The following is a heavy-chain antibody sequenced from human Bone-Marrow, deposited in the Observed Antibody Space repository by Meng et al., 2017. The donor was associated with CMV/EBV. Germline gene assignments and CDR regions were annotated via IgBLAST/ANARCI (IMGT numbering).Heavy chain of an antibody. D-gene: IGHD6-19*01. CDR1: GFTFSSYW. J-gene: IGHJ4*02. CDR2: IKQDGSEK. CDR3: AKADHSSGWRDGVDY. V-gene: IGHV3-7*03. Sequence: GESLKISCAASGFTFSSYWMSWVRQAPGKGLEWVANIKQDGSEKYYVDSVKGRFTISRDNSKNSLYLQMNSLRAEDTALYYCAKADHSSGWRDGVDYWGQGTLVTVSS.